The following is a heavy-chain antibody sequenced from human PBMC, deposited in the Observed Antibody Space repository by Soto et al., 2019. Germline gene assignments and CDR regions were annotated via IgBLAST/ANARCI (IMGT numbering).Heavy chain of an antibody. CDR3: AREMFYDFWCGFITHLYYFDD. Sequence: QVQLVESGGGVVQPGRSLRLSCAASGFTFSRHTMHWVRTAPGKGLEWVAAISDDGSNTYYADSVKGRFTISRDNSKNTLYLQMNSLSSEDTAVHHCAREMFYDFWCGFITHLYYFDDWCQGTLVTVSS. J-gene: IGHJ4*02. D-gene: IGHD3-3*01. CDR2: ISDDGSNT. V-gene: IGHV3-30-3*01. CDR1: GFTFSRHT.